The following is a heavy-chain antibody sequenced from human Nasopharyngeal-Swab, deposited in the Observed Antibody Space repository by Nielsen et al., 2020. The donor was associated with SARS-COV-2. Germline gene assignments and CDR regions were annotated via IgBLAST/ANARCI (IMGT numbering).Heavy chain of an antibody. CDR3: ARGSTAGDY. D-gene: IGHD2-8*02. CDR2: VWHDGNNK. V-gene: IGHV3-33*01. Sequence: GESLKISCAASGFSFSNYGMHWVRQAPGNGLEWVAVVWHDGNNKYHAESVKGRFTISRDNSKNTMYLQMNSLTVDDSAMYYCARGSTAGDYWGQGTLVTVSS. CDR1: GFSFSNYG. J-gene: IGHJ4*02.